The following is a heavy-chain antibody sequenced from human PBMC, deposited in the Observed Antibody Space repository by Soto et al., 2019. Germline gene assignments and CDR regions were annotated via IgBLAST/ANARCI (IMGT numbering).Heavy chain of an antibody. Sequence: SETQSLPSTVSGGSIRGYYWSWIRQPPGKGLEWIGYIYYSGSTNYNPSLKSRVTISVDTSKNQFSLKLSSVTAADTAVYYCARDNIWFGEFGFDPWGQGTLVTVSS. J-gene: IGHJ5*02. V-gene: IGHV4-59*01. CDR2: IYYSGST. CDR1: GGSIRGYY. D-gene: IGHD3-10*01. CDR3: ARDNIWFGEFGFDP.